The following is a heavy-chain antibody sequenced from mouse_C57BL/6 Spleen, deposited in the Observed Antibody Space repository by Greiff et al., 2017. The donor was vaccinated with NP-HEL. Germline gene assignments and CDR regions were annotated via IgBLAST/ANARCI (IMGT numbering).Heavy chain of an antibody. CDR2: IWSGGST. CDR3: AIANWAYAMEY. CDR1: GFSLTSYG. J-gene: IGHJ4*01. D-gene: IGHD4-1*01. Sequence: QVQLQQSGPGLVQPSQSLSITCTVSGFSLTSYGVHWVRQSPGKGLEWLGVIWSGGSTAYNAAFISRLSISKDNSKSEVFIKMNSLQADDTAIYYCAIANWAYAMEYWGKGTSVTVSS. V-gene: IGHV2-2*01.